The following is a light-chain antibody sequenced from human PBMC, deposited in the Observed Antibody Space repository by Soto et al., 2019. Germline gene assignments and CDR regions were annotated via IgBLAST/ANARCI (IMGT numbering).Light chain of an antibody. CDR2: DVS. CDR3: SSYTSISTVV. CDR1: SSDVGGYNY. V-gene: IGLV2-14*01. J-gene: IGLJ2*01. Sequence: QSALTQPASVSGSPGQSITISCTGTSSDVGGYNYVSWYQQHPGKAPKLMIYDVSNRPSGVSNRFSGSKSGNTASLTISGLQAEDEAEYYCSSYTSISTVVFGGGTKLTVL.